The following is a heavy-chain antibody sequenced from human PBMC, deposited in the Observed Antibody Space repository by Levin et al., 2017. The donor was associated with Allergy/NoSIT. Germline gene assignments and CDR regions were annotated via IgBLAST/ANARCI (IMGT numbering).Heavy chain of an antibody. J-gene: IGHJ6*02. CDR1: GFSFSSYA. D-gene: IGHD2-2*01. CDR2: ISGGGGST. CDR3: AIYCSSTTCGRYGMDV. V-gene: IGHV3-23*01. Sequence: GGSLRLSCAASGFSFSSYAMNWVRQAPGKGLEWVSTISGGGGSTYYADSVKGRFTISRDNSRNTLYLQVNSLRAEDTAVYYCAIYCSSTTCGRYGMDVWGQGTTVTVSS.